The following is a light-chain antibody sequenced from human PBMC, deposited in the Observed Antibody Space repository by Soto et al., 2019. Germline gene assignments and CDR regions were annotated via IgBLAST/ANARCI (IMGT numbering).Light chain of an antibody. CDR1: SSDVGAYDF. Sequence: QSVLAQPASVSGSPGQSITISCTGTSSDVGAYDFVSWYQQHPDKAPKLMIYEVSNRPSGVSYRFSGSKSVNTATLTISGLQAEDETDYYCSSYTTITTRVFVTGTMVTVL. CDR3: SSYTTITTRV. J-gene: IGLJ1*01. CDR2: EVS. V-gene: IGLV2-14*03.